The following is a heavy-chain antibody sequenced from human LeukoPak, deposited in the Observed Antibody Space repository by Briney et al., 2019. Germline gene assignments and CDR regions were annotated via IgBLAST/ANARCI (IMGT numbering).Heavy chain of an antibody. CDR1: GGSISSSSYY. Sequence: PSETLSLTCTVSGGSISSSSYYWGWIRQPPGKGLEWIGSIYYSRSTYYNPSLKSRVTISVDTSKNQFSLKLSSVTAADTAVYYCAETAIWFGELFGMDVWGKGTTVTISS. J-gene: IGHJ6*03. D-gene: IGHD3-10*01. CDR3: AETAIWFGELFGMDV. CDR2: IYYSRST. V-gene: IGHV4-39*01.